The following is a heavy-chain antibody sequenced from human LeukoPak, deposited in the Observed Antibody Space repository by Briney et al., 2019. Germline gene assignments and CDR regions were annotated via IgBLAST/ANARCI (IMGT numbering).Heavy chain of an antibody. V-gene: IGHV3-30*03. D-gene: IGHD6-13*01. CDR2: ISHDGSTI. J-gene: IGHJ6*03. CDR3: ASELRIAAAGRGLYWYYYMDV. CDR1: GFTFDHYG. Sequence: TGRSLRLSCAVSGFTFDHYGMHWVRQAPGKGLEWVAVISHDGSTIYYADSVEGRFTISRDNSDNTLFLQMNSLRAEDTAVYYCASELRIAAAGRGLYWYYYMDVWGKGTTVTVSS.